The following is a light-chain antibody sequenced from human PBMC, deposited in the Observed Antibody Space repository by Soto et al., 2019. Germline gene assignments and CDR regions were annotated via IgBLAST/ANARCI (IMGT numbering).Light chain of an antibody. CDR1: QSISKW. Sequence: DIQMTQSPSTLSASVGDRVTITCRATQSISKWLAWYQQKPGKAPKLLIYEASSLDSGVPSRFSGSGSGTEVSLTISSLQPDDFATYYCQHQSYRLGQGTRLEIK. CDR3: QHQSYR. J-gene: IGKJ2*03. V-gene: IGKV1-5*03. CDR2: EAS.